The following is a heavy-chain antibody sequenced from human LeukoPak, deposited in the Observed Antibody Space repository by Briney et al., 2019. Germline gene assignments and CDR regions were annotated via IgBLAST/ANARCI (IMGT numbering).Heavy chain of an antibody. D-gene: IGHD3-16*01. CDR1: GASVSGGAYY. V-gene: IGHV4-61*10. CDR3: ARETSQKGAHYMDV. J-gene: IGHJ6*03. Sequence: SETLSLTCTISGASVSGGAYYWTWIRQPAGQGLEWIGRVFTSGSTDYNPPLRGRVTISIDTSKNQFSLKLSSVTAADTAVYYCARETSQKGAHYMDVWGKGTTVTISS. CDR2: VFTSGST.